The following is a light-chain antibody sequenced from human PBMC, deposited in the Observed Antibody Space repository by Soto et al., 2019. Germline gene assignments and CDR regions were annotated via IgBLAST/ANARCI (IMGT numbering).Light chain of an antibody. CDR1: QGIANF. Sequence: IQLTQSPSSLSASVGDRATISCRASQGIANFLAWYQQKPGKASKLLIYDASTLQSGVPSRFSGSGSGTDFTLTISSLQPEDFATYYCLQLSSFPSPFGPGTKVDI. CDR2: DAS. CDR3: LQLSSFPSP. V-gene: IGKV1-9*01. J-gene: IGKJ3*01.